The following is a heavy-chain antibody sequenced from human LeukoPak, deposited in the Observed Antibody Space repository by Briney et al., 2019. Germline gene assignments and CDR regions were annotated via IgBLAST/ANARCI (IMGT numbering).Heavy chain of an antibody. CDR1: VRSISSFY. V-gene: IGHV4-4*07. J-gene: IGHJ6*03. D-gene: IGHD2/OR15-2a*01. CDR3: ARDRYFNLRYYYYYYMDV. Sequence: SQTLSLTCTVSVRSISSFYCSCTPGPAGKGLECIGRIYTRGSTNYNPSLKSRVTMSVDTSKNQFSLKLSSVTAADTAVYYCARDRYFNLRYYYYYYMDVWGKGTTVTVSS. CDR2: IYTRGST.